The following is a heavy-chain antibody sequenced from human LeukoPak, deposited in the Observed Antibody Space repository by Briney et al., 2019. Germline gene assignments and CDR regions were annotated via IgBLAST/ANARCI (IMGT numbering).Heavy chain of an antibody. J-gene: IGHJ6*03. CDR3: ARGRKGFGVVIYDYYYMDV. Sequence: SETLSLTCTVSGGSISSGDYYWSWIRQPPGKGLEWIGYIYYSGSTNYNPSLKSRVTISVDTSKNQFSLKLSSVTAADTAVYYCARGRKGFGVVIYDYYYMDVWGKGTTVTVSS. V-gene: IGHV4-61*08. CDR2: IYYSGST. CDR1: GGSISSGDYY. D-gene: IGHD3-3*01.